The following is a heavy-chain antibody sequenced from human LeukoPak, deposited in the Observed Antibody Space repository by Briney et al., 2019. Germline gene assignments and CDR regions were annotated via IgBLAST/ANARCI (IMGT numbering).Heavy chain of an antibody. CDR2: ISYDGSNK. Sequence: GGSLKLSCAASGFTFSSYAMHWVRQAPGKGLEWVAVISYDGSNKYYADSVKGRFTISRDNSKNTLYLQMNSLRAEDTAVYYCARDFVGAGAFDIWGQGTMVTVSS. CDR1: GFTFSSYA. CDR3: ARDFVGAGAFDI. V-gene: IGHV3-30-3*01. D-gene: IGHD1-26*01. J-gene: IGHJ3*02.